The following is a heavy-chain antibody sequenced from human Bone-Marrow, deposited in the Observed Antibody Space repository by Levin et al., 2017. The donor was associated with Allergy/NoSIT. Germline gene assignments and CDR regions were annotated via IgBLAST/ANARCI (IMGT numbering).Heavy chain of an antibody. CDR2: INKDGTRT. D-gene: IGHD3-3*01. J-gene: IGHJ4*02. Sequence: PGESLKISCEASGFTFSTFRMHWVRQAPGKGLVWVSQINKDGTRTTYADSVKGRFTISRDNAKNTLYLQMNSLRAEDTAIYYCARDDDDPFDYWGQGTLVTVSS. V-gene: IGHV3-74*01. CDR3: ARDDDDPFDY. CDR1: GFTFSTFR.